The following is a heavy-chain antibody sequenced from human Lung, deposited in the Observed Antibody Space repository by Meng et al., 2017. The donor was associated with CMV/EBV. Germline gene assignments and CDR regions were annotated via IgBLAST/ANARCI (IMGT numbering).Heavy chain of an antibody. CDR3: GRDQGRELINH. Sequence: QVRLQVPGPGLGKPSGTLPLTCTVSGDSISSDIWWSWVRQPPGKGLEWIGEVYHRGDTNYNPSLKSRVDISVDKSKNQFYLSLFSVTAADTAVYYCGRDQGRELINHWGQGTLVTVSS. CDR2: VYHRGDT. J-gene: IGHJ4*02. CDR1: GDSISSDIW. D-gene: IGHD1-7*01. V-gene: IGHV4-4*02.